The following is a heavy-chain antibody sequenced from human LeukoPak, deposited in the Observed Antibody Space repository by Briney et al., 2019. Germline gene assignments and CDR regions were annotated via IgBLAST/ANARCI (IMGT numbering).Heavy chain of an antibody. V-gene: IGHV4-34*01. CDR3: ARGPSYRWLRSRAEYFQH. D-gene: IGHD5-12*01. J-gene: IGHJ1*01. CDR2: INHSGST. Sequence: PSETLSLTCAVYGGSFSGYYWSWIRQPPGKGLEWIGEINHSGSTNYNPSLKSRVTISVDTSKNQFSLKLSSVTAADTAVYCCARGPSYRWLRSRAEYFQHWGQGTLVTVSS. CDR1: GGSFSGYY.